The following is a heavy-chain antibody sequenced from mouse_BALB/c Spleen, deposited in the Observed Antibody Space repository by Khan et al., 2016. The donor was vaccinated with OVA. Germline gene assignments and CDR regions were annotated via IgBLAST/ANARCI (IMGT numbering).Heavy chain of an antibody. CDR3: ARAGYGGVAH. V-gene: IGHV1-77*01. J-gene: IGHJ3*01. CDR2: IYPGSGYI. CDR1: GYTFTDFL. Sequence: QVQLQQSGPELVKPGASVKMSCKASGYTFTDFLISWLKQRPGQGLEWIGEIYPGSGYIYYNEKFKGKATLTSDKSSNTAYMQISSLTSEDSAVYFGARAGYGGVAHWGQGTLVTVSA. D-gene: IGHD3-2*02.